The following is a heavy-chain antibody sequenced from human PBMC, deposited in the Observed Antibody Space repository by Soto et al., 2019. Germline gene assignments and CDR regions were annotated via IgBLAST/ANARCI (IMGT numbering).Heavy chain of an antibody. CDR3: ARDIVLMVYAMPSRTLTSTTTGGMDV. CDR2: ISYDGSNK. V-gene: IGHV3-30*03. D-gene: IGHD2-8*01. Sequence: GGSLRLSCAASGFTFSSYGMHWVRQAPGKGLEWVAVISYDGSNKYYADSVKGRFTISRDNSKNTLYLQMNSLRAEDTAVYYCARDIVLMVYAMPSRTLTSTTTGGMDVWGQGTTVTVSS. J-gene: IGHJ6*02. CDR1: GFTFSSYG.